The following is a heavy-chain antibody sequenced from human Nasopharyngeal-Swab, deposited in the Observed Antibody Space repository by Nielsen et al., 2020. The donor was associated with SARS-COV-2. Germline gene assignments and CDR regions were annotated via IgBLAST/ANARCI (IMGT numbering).Heavy chain of an antibody. CDR1: GFTLDDYA. J-gene: IGHJ4*02. CDR3: ASSSNYDSSGYYDY. CDR2: ISWNSGSI. D-gene: IGHD3-22*01. Sequence: GESLKTSCAASGFTLDDYAMHWVRQAPGKGLEWVSGISWNSGSIGYADSVKGRFTISRDNAKNSLYLQMNSLRAEDTALYYCASSSNYDSSGYYDYWGQGTLVTVSS. V-gene: IGHV3-9*01.